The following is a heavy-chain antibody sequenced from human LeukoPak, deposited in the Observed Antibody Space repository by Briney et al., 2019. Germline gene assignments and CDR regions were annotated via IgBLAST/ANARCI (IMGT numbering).Heavy chain of an antibody. D-gene: IGHD3-22*01. J-gene: IGHJ5*02. CDR3: ARENIVRRHYDSSGSKSP. CDR1: GGSVRNHY. V-gene: IGHV4-59*02. CDR2: LYYSGST. Sequence: SETLSLTCTVSGGSVRNHYWSWVRQPPGRGLEWIGYLYYSGSTNYNPSLKSRVTISVDTSKNQFSLKLSSVTAADTAVYYCARENIVRRHYDSSGSKSPWGQGTLVTVSS.